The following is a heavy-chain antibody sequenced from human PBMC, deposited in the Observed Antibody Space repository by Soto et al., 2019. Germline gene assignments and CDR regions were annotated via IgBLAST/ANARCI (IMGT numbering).Heavy chain of an antibody. CDR3: ARSEYCSSTSCPLHYYYGMDV. Sequence: ASVKVSCKASGGTFSSYTISWVRQAPGQGLEWMGRIIPILGIANYAQKFQGRVTITADKSTSTAYMELSSLRSEDTAVYYCARSEYCSSTSCPLHYYYGMDVWGQGTTVTVSS. J-gene: IGHJ6*02. CDR1: GGTFSSYT. V-gene: IGHV1-69*02. CDR2: IIPILGIA. D-gene: IGHD2-2*01.